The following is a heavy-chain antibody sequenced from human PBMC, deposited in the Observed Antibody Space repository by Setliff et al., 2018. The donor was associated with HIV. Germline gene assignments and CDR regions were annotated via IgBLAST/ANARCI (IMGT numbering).Heavy chain of an antibody. V-gene: IGHV3-30*19. J-gene: IGHJ4*02. D-gene: IGHD3-22*01. CDR2: TSYDGYDK. CDR3: ARALGYYYDSSGYVDY. CDR1: GFLFSSYG. Sequence: GGSLRLSCAASGFLFSSYGMHWVRQAPGKGLEWVAVTSYDGYDKYYADSVKGRFTISRDNSRNTLFLQANSLRVEDTAVYYCARALGYYYDSSGYVDYWGQGSLVTVSS.